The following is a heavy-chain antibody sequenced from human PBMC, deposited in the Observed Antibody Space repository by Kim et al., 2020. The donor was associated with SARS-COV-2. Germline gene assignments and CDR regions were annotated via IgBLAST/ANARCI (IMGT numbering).Heavy chain of an antibody. D-gene: IGHD5-18*01. J-gene: IGHJ6*02. CDR3: ARASTPDTGMVTEYYYYYGMDV. CDR2: IIPIFGTA. Sequence: SVKVSCKASGGTFSSYAISWVRQAPGQGLEWMGGIIPIFGTANYAQKFQGRVTITADESTSTAYMELSSLRSEDTAVYYCARASTPDTGMVTEYYYYYGMDVCGQGTTVTVSS. V-gene: IGHV1-69*13. CDR1: GGTFSSYA.